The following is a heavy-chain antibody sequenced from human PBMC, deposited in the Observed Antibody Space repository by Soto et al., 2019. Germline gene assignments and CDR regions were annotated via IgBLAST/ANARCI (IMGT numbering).Heavy chain of an antibody. CDR1: GGSISSYY. CDR2: IYYSGST. J-gene: IGHJ4*02. CDR3: ARLGGSYARPLYDY. Sequence: PSETLSLTCTVSGGSISSYYWSWIRQPPGKGLEWIGYIYYSGSTNYNPSLKSRVTISVDRSKNQFSLKLSSVTAADTAVYYWARLGGSYARPLYDYRGRGSLDTVSS. D-gene: IGHD1-26*01. V-gene: IGHV4-59*12.